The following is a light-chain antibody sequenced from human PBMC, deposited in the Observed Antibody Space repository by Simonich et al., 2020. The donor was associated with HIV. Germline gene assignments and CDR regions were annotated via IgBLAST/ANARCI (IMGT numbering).Light chain of an antibody. Sequence: QSALTQPASVSGSPGQPITISCPGTSRDVGGYNYVSWYQQHPGKAPKRMLYDVKKRPSGVSNLFSGSKSGNTASLTISGLQAEDEADYYCSSYTSSSIVIFGGGTKLTVL. CDR1: SRDVGGYNY. J-gene: IGLJ2*01. CDR3: SSYTSSSIVI. CDR2: DVK. V-gene: IGLV2-14*01.